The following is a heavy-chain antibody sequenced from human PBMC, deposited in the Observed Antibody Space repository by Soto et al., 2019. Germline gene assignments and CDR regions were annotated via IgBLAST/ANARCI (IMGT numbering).Heavy chain of an antibody. CDR3: ARGAVLRYFDWLPFDY. D-gene: IGHD3-9*01. J-gene: IGHJ4*02. CDR2: IYYSGST. Sequence: SETLSLTCTVSGGSISSGGYYWSWIRQHPGKGLEWIGYIYYSGSTYYNPSLKSRVTISVDTSKNQFSLKLSSVTAADTAVYYCARGAVLRYFDWLPFDYWGQGTLVTVSS. V-gene: IGHV4-31*03. CDR1: GGSISSGGYY.